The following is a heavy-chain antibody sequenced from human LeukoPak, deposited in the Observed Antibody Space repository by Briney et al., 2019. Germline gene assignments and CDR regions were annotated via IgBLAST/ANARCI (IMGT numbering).Heavy chain of an antibody. D-gene: IGHD2-15*01. J-gene: IGHJ5*02. CDR1: GGSISSYY. CDR2: IYYSGST. CDR3: ARVIVVVVAADARFDP. Sequence: PSETLSLTCTVSGGSISSYYWSWIRQPPGKGLEWIGDIYYSGSTNYNPSLKSRVTISVDTSKNQFSLKLSSVTAADTAVYYCARVIVVVVAADARFDPWGQGTLVTVSS. V-gene: IGHV4-59*01.